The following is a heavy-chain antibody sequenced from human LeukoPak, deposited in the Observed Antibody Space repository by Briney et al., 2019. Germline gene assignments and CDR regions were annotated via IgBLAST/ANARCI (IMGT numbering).Heavy chain of an antibody. CDR1: GFTFSNYW. CDR3: ARDQFSSGGNFDY. D-gene: IGHD6-19*01. V-gene: IGHV3-7*01. J-gene: IGHJ4*02. CDR2: IKQDGSEK. Sequence: GGSLRLSCVASGFTFSNYWMSWVRQAPGKGLEWVANIKQDGSEKYVDSVKGRFTISRDNAKNSLYLQMNSLRAEDTAVYYCARDQFSSGGNFDYWGQGTLVTVSS.